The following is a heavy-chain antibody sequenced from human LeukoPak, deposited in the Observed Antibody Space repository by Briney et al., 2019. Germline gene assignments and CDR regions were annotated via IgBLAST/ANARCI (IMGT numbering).Heavy chain of an antibody. CDR3: ARAPRNNWNYPSGY. D-gene: IGHD1-7*01. CDR2: ISAYNGNT. CDR1: GYTFTSYG. J-gene: IGHJ4*02. V-gene: IGHV1-18*01. Sequence: ASVKVSCKASGYTFTSYGISWVRQAPGQGLEWMGWISAYNGNTNYAQKLQGRVTMTTDTSTSTAYMELRSLRSDDTAVYYCARAPRNNWNYPSGYWGQGTLVTVSS.